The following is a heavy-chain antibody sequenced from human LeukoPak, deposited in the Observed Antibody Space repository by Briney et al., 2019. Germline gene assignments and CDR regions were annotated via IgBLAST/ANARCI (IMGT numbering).Heavy chain of an antibody. CDR3: ARDGAAAGEYLQH. V-gene: IGHV4-59*01. D-gene: IGHD6-13*01. CDR2: SCYSCST. CDR1: GGSISSCN. Sequence: SETLSLTCTVSGGSISSCNWCWGRHRPGQGLGRKWYSCYSCSTNYNPALKSRVTISVDPSKNQFSLKLSSVTAADTAVYYCARDGAAAGEYLQHWGQGTLVTVSS. J-gene: IGHJ1*01.